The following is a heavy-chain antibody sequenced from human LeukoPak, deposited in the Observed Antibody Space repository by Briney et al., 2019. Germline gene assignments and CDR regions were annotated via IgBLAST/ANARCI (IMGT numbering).Heavy chain of an antibody. CDR3: VRHRGYNYGHPGY. CDR1: GDSISSSGFY. J-gene: IGHJ4*02. V-gene: IGHV4-39*01. D-gene: IGHD5-18*01. CDR2: IYYGGSV. Sequence: PAETLSLTCTVSGDSISSSGFYWGWIRQPPGKGLEWIRSIYYGGSVYYNPSLKSRVTISVDTSKNQFSLKLGSVTAADTAVYYCVRHRGYNYGHPGYWGQGALVTVSS.